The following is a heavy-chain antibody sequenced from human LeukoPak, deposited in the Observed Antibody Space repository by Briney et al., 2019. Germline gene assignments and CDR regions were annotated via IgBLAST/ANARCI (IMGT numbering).Heavy chain of an antibody. J-gene: IGHJ3*02. CDR3: AKYAYNWNAPDGFDM. CDR1: RFSFSDYD. V-gene: IGHV3-30*18. CDR2: ISYDGSRK. D-gene: IGHD1-1*01. Sequence: GGSLRLSCRASRFSFSDYDMHWVRQAPGKGLEWVAVISYDGSRKYYGDSVKGRFTISRGNSKNTLYLQMNSLRAEDTAVYFCAKYAYNWNAPDGFDMWGQGTMVTVSS.